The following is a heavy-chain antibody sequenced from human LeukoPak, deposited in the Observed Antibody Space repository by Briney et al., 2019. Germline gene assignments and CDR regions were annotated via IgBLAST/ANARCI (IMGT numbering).Heavy chain of an antibody. J-gene: IGHJ4*02. CDR1: RFTFSSYW. V-gene: IGHV3-74*01. D-gene: IGHD5-18*01. Sequence: GGSLRLSCAASRFTFSSYWMHWVRQAPGKGLVWVSRINSDGSSTTYADSVKGRFTISRDNAKNSLYLQMNSLRAEDTAVYYCARGLDTAMATLFDYWGQGTLVTVSS. CDR3: ARGLDTAMATLFDY. CDR2: INSDGSST.